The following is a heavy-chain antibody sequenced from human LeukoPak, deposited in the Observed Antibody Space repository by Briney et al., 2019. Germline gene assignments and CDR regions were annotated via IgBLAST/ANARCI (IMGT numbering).Heavy chain of an antibody. Sequence: GWSVTLSCAASGFTFSSYSMNCVHQAPATALEGLSYISRSRSTIYYAVSPNGRFTISRDNAKNPLHLQMNSLRDDGPALCYCSRGEAVLYGYDSWGCYYYGMDVWGQGTTVTVSS. J-gene: IGHJ6*02. CDR1: GFTFSSYS. CDR2: ISRSRSTI. CDR3: SRGEAVLYGYDSWGCYYYGMDV. D-gene: IGHD3-22*01. V-gene: IGHV3-48*02.